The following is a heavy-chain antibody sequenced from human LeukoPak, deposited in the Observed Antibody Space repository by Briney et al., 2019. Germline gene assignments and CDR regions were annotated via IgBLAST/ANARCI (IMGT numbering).Heavy chain of an antibody. V-gene: IGHV3-7*01. Sequence: GGSLRLSCAVSGFTFSRYSMSWVRQAPGKGLEWVANIKQDGSEKNYVESVKGRFTISRDNAKNSLYLQTNSLRAEDTAVYYCARAGQEWFGELGFDQWGQGTLVIVSS. J-gene: IGHJ4*02. CDR2: IKQDGSEK. D-gene: IGHD3-10*01. CDR1: GFTFSRYS. CDR3: ARAGQEWFGELGFDQ.